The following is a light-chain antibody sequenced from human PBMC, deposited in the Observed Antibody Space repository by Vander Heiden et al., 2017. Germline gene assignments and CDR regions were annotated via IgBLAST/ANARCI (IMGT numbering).Light chain of an antibody. CDR3: QAWDSSSDHVV. CDR2: DDS. Sequence: SSVLTQPPSVSVAPGQTARITCGGNSIGSKSVHWYQQKTAQAPVLVVYDDSDRPSGIPERFSGSNSGNTATLTITRVEAGDEADYYCQAWDSSSDHVVFGGGTKLTVL. J-gene: IGLJ2*01. V-gene: IGLV3-21*02. CDR1: SIGSKS.